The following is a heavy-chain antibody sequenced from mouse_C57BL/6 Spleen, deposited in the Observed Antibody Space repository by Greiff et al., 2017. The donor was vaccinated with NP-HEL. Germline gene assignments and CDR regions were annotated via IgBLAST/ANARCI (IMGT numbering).Heavy chain of an antibody. CDR3: ATIDSSGYPY. D-gene: IGHD3-2*02. J-gene: IGHJ3*01. CDR2: IHPNSGST. CDR1: GYTFTSYW. V-gene: IGHV1-64*01. Sequence: QVQLKQPGAELVKPGASVKLSCKASGYTFTSYWMHWVKQRPGQGLEWIGMIHPNSGSTNYNEKFKSKATLTVDKSSSTAYMQLSSLTSEDSAVYYCATIDSSGYPYWGQGTLVTISA.